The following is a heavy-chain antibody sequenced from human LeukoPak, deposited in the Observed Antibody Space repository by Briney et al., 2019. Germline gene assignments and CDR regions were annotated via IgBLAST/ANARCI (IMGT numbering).Heavy chain of an antibody. D-gene: IGHD2-2*01. Sequence: VASVTVSCKASGYTFTSYGISWVRQAPGQGLEWMGGIIPIFGTANYAQKFQGRVTITTDESTSTAYMELSSLRSEDTAVYYCARQYCSSTSCPGYYYYMDVWGKGTTVTVSS. J-gene: IGHJ6*03. V-gene: IGHV1-69*05. CDR1: GYTFTSYG. CDR2: IIPIFGTA. CDR3: ARQYCSSTSCPGYYYYMDV.